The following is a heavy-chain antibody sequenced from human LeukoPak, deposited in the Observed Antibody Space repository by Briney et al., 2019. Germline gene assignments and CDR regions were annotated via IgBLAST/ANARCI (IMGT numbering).Heavy chain of an antibody. V-gene: IGHV3-7*01. D-gene: IGHD6-19*01. CDR3: ASSSGWIIDY. CDR1: GFTFSNYW. J-gene: IGHJ4*02. Sequence: GGSLRLSCAASGFTFSNYWMNWVRQAPGKGLEWVANIKQDGSEKYYVDSVKGRFTISRDNAKNTLFLQMNSLRAEDTAVYYCASSSGWIIDYWGQGTLVTVSS. CDR2: IKQDGSEK.